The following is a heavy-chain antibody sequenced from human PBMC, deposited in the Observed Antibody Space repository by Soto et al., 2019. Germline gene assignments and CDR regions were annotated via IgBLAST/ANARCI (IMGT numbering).Heavy chain of an antibody. J-gene: IGHJ5*02. D-gene: IGHD6-13*01. V-gene: IGHV4-31*03. Sequence: PSETLSLTCTVSGGSISSGGYYWSWIRQHPGKGLEWIGYIYYSGSTYYNPSLKSRVTISVDTSKNQFSLKLSSVTAADTAVYYCARSRIEAAGTVYHWGQGTLVTVSS. CDR1: GGSISSGGYY. CDR2: IYYSGST. CDR3: ARSRIEAAGTVYH.